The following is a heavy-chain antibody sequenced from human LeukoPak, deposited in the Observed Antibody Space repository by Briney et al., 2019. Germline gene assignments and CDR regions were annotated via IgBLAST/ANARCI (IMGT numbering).Heavy chain of an antibody. Sequence: ASVKVSCKASGYTFTGYYMHWVRQAPGQGLEWMGWINPNSGGTNYAQKFQGWVTMTRDTSISTACMELSRLRSDDTAVYYCARDRYSGYDYYYYYGMDVWGQGTTVTVSS. CDR2: INPNSGGT. CDR1: GYTFTGYY. CDR3: ARDRYSGYDYYYYYGMDV. V-gene: IGHV1-2*04. J-gene: IGHJ6*02. D-gene: IGHD5-12*01.